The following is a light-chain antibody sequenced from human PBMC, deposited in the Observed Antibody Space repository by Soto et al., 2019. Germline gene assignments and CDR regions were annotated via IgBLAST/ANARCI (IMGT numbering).Light chain of an antibody. J-gene: IGLJ1*01. V-gene: IGLV1-40*01. CDR1: SSNIGPTYD. CDR3: QSYDSSLSGYV. CDR2: ANT. Sequence: QSVLAQPPSVSGAPGQRVTISCTGSSSNIGPTYDVHWYQQLPGTAPKLLIYANTNRPSGVPDRFSGSKSGTSASLAITGLQAEDEADYYCQSYDSSLSGYVFGTRTKVTVL.